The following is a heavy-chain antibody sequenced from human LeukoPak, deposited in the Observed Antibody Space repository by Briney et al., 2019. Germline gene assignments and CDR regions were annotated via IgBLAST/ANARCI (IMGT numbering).Heavy chain of an antibody. CDR3: AKDRNKKGDYPTPGVFEY. Sequence: PGGSLRLSCAASGFTFNSYGMHWVRQAPGKGLEWVTFIRHDATNKYYADSVKGRFTISRDDSQNTVYSQMNSLRPEDTALYYCAKDRNKKGDYPTPGVFEYWGQGALVTVSS. V-gene: IGHV3-30*02. J-gene: IGHJ4*02. CDR1: GFTFNSYG. D-gene: IGHD4-17*01. CDR2: IRHDATNK.